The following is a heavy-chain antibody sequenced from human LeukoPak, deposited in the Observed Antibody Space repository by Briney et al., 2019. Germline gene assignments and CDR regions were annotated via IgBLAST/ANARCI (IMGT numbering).Heavy chain of an antibody. V-gene: IGHV4-59*08. J-gene: IGHJ5*02. Sequence: SETLSLTCTVSGGSIGRDSWTWIRQPPGKGLEYIGYIYYNGAANYNPSLKSRGTTSVASSKNQFSAQLSCMTAADATVNCSSKYGNSGWVIDAWGQATLVTDSS. CDR1: GGSIGRDS. CDR3: SKYGNSGWVIDA. CDR2: IYYNGAA. D-gene: IGHD6-19*01.